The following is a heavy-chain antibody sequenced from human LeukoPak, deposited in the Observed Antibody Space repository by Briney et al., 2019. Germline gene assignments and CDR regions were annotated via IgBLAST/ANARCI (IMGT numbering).Heavy chain of an antibody. D-gene: IGHD3-10*01. CDR3: ARDSALGSSTRGVHTASDY. CDR2: ISYDGSNK. V-gene: IGHV3-30*03. CDR1: GFTFSSYG. Sequence: GGSLRLSCAASGFTFSSYGMHWVRQAPGKGLEWVAVISYDGSNKYYADSVKGRFTISRDNAKNSLYLQMNSLRAEDTAVYYCARDSALGSSTRGVHTASDYWGQGTLVTVSS. J-gene: IGHJ4*02.